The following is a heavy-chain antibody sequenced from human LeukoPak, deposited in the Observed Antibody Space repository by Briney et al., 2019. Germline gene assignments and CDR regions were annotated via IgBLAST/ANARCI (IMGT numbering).Heavy chain of an antibody. J-gene: IGHJ4*02. V-gene: IGHV3-23*01. CDR2: ISGSDSST. CDR3: AKSGYNRFDY. CDR1: GFTFSSSA. D-gene: IGHD5-24*01. Sequence: GGSLRLSCAASGFTFSSSAMSWVRQAPGKGLEWVSTISGSDSSTHYADSVKGRFTISRDNSKNTLYLQMNSLRADDTAVYYCAKSGYNRFDYWGQGTLVTVSS.